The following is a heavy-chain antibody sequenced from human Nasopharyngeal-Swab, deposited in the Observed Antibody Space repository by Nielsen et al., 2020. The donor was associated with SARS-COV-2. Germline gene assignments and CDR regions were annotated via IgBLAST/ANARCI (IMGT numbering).Heavy chain of an antibody. V-gene: IGHV4-34*01. CDR1: GGSFSGYY. Sequence: SETLSLTCAVYGGSFSGYYWSWIRQPPGKGLGWIGEINHSGSTNYNPSLKSRVTISVDTSKNQFSLKLSSVTAADTAVYYCARGVPSLSAPYYYYYYMDVWGKGTTVTVSS. CDR3: ARGVPSLSAPYYYYYYMDV. J-gene: IGHJ6*03. CDR2: INHSGST. D-gene: IGHD2/OR15-2a*01.